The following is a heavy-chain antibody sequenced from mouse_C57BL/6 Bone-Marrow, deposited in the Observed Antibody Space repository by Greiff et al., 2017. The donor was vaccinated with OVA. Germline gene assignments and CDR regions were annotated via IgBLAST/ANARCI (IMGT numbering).Heavy chain of an antibody. Sequence: EVQLQESGAELVKPGASVKLSCTASGFNITDYYMHWVKQRTEQGLEWIGRIDPEDGETKSAPNFQGKATITAATSSNTAYLQLSSLTSEYTAVYYGARAGGSVYWYFDVWGTGTTVTVSS. V-gene: IGHV14-2*01. CDR3: ARAGGSVYWYFDV. D-gene: IGHD1-1*01. CDR1: GFNITDYY. J-gene: IGHJ1*03. CDR2: IDPEDGET.